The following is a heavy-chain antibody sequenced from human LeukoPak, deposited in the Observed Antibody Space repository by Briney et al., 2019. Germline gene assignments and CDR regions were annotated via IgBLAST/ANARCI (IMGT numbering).Heavy chain of an antibody. CDR2: IYYSGST. CDR1: GGSISSGGHY. D-gene: IGHD2-2*01. J-gene: IGHJ4*02. CDR3: ARAVDCSSTSCYAAGVDY. Sequence: PSQTLSLTCTVSGGSISSGGHYWSWIRQHPGKGLEWIRYIYYSGSTYYNPSLKSRVTISVDTSKNQFSLKLSSVTAADTAVYYCARAVDCSSTSCYAAGVDYWGQGTLVTVSS. V-gene: IGHV4-31*03.